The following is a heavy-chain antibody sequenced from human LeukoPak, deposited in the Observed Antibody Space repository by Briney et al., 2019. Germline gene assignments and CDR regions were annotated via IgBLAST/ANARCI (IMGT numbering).Heavy chain of an antibody. Sequence: SETLSLTCTVSGGSISSGSYYWSWIRQPAGKGLEWIGRIYTSGSTNYNPSLKSRVTISVDTSKNQFSLKLSSVTAADTAVYYCARQGIAAADPDYWGQGTLVTVSS. V-gene: IGHV4-61*02. CDR1: GGSISSGSYY. CDR3: ARQGIAAADPDY. J-gene: IGHJ4*02. D-gene: IGHD6-13*01. CDR2: IYTSGST.